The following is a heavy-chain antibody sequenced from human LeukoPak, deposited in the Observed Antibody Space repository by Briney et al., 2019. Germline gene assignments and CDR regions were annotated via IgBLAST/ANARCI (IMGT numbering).Heavy chain of an antibody. Sequence: GGSLRLSCAASGFTFSSYAMSWVRQAPGKGLEWVSAISGSEHSTYYADSVKGRFTISRDNSKNTLYLQMNSLRAEDTAVYYCAKDMVATSFDYWGQGTLVTVSS. D-gene: IGHD5-12*01. J-gene: IGHJ4*02. CDR2: ISGSEHST. CDR3: AKDMVATSFDY. V-gene: IGHV3-23*01. CDR1: GFTFSSYA.